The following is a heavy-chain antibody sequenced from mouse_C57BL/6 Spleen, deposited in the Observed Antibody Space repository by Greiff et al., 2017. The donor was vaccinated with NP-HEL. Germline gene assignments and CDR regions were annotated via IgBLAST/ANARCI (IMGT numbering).Heavy chain of an antibody. Sequence: EVQVVESGGGLVQPGGSLSLSCAASGFTFTDYYMSWVRQPPGKALEWLGFIRNKANGYTTEYSASVKGRFTISRDNSQSILYLQMNALRAEDSATYYCARPDGYFYAMDYWGQGTSVTVSS. CDR1: GFTFTDYY. V-gene: IGHV7-3*01. J-gene: IGHJ4*01. CDR3: ARPDGYFYAMDY. CDR2: IRNKANGYTT. D-gene: IGHD2-3*01.